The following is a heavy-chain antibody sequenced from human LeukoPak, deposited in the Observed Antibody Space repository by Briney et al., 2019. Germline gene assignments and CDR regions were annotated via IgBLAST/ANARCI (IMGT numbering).Heavy chain of an antibody. CDR1: GFTFSSYA. D-gene: IGHD6-13*01. CDR3: ARVGIAAAGTYWFDP. Sequence: PGGSLRLSCAASGFTFSSYAMHWVRQAPGKGLEWVSSISSTSSYIYYADSVKGRFTISRDNAKNSLYLQMNSLRAEDTAVYYCARVGIAAAGTYWFDPWGQGTLVTVSS. V-gene: IGHV3-21*01. CDR2: ISSTSSYI. J-gene: IGHJ5*02.